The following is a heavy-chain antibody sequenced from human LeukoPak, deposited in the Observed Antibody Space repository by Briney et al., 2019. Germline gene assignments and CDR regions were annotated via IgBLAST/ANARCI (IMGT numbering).Heavy chain of an antibody. V-gene: IGHV3-23*01. CDR2: ISGSGGST. J-gene: IGHJ4*02. Sequence: GGSLRLSCAASGFTFSNYAMNWVRQAPGKGLEWVSAISGSGGSTHYAVSVRGRFTISRDNSKNTLYLQMNSLRAEDTAVYYCAKGPLSHFDYWGQGTLVTVSS. CDR3: AKGPLSHFDY. CDR1: GFTFSNYA. D-gene: IGHD2/OR15-2a*01.